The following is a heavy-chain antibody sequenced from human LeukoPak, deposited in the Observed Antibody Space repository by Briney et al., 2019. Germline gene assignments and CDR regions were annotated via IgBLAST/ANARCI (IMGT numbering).Heavy chain of an antibody. CDR3: ASQYCSGGSCYSGRYYYYYYMDV. V-gene: IGHV3-21*01. D-gene: IGHD2-15*01. CDR2: ISSSRTYI. Sequence: GGSLRLSCAASGFTFSTYSMNWVRQAPGKGLEWVSSISSSRTYIYYADSVKGRFTISRDNAKNSLYLQMNSLRAEDTAVYYCASQYCSGGSCYSGRYYYYYYMDVWGKGTTVTVSS. CDR1: GFTFSTYS. J-gene: IGHJ6*03.